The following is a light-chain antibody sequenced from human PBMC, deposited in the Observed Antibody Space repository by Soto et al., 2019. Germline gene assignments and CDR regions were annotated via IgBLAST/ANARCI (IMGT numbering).Light chain of an antibody. Sequence: DIQMTQSPSTLSASVGDRVTITCRASQTINNYLNRYQQKPGKAPKCLIYGASSLQSGVSSRFSGRGSGTDYTLTISSLQPEDFATYYCQQSYDSPPTFGGGTKVEIK. V-gene: IGKV1-39*01. CDR1: QTINNY. J-gene: IGKJ4*01. CDR2: GAS. CDR3: QQSYDSPPT.